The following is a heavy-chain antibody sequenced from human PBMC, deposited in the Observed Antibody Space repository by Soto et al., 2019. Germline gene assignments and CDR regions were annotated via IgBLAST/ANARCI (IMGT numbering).Heavy chain of an antibody. D-gene: IGHD4-17*01. V-gene: IGHV2-5*02. CDR3: AHLTTGGFYFDY. CDR1: GFSLRTSGVG. Sequence: QITLKESGPTLVKPTQTLTLTCTFSGFSLRTSGVGVGWIRQPPGKALEWLALIYWDDGKRYSPSLKRRLTTTKDASKNQLVLRITNMDPLDTATYYCAHLTTGGFYFDYWGQGTLVTLSS. CDR2: IYWDDGK. J-gene: IGHJ4*02.